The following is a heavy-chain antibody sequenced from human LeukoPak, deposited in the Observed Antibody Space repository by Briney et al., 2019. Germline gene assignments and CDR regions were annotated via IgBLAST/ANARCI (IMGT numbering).Heavy chain of an antibody. CDR2: MHSDGST. J-gene: IGHJ4*02. Sequence: QPGGSLRLSCAASGFAVSSNYMSWVRQPPGKGLEWVSVMHSDGSTYYADSVKGRFTISRDNAKNSLYLQMNSLRAEDTAVYYCARDRFTRIQLWYGPYFDYWGQGTLVTVSS. V-gene: IGHV3-53*01. D-gene: IGHD5-18*01. CDR1: GFAVSSNY. CDR3: ARDRFTRIQLWYGPYFDY.